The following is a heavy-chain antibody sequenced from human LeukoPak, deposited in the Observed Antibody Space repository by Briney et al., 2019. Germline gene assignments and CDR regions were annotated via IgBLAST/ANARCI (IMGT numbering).Heavy chain of an antibody. J-gene: IGHJ4*02. D-gene: IGHD4-17*01. Sequence: ASVKVSCKASGYTFTGYYMHWVRQAPGQGLEWMGWINPNSGGTNYAQKLQGRVTMTTDTSTSTAYMELRSLRSDDTAVYYCARRVDYGDGTDYWGQGTLVTVSS. CDR3: ARRVDYGDGTDY. CDR2: INPNSGGT. V-gene: IGHV1-2*02. CDR1: GYTFTGYY.